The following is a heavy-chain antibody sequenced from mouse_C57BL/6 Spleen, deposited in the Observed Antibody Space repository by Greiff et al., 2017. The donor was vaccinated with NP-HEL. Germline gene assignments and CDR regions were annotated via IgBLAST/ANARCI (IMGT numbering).Heavy chain of an antibody. V-gene: IGHV5-4*01. CDR1: GFTFSSYA. D-gene: IGHD1-1*01. J-gene: IGHJ4*01. Sequence: VQLKESGGGLVKPGGSLKLSCAASGFTFSSYAMSWVRQTPEKRLEWVATISDGGSYTYYPDNVKGRFTISRDNAKNNLYLQMSHLKSEDTAMYYCARGHWATVVAGGAMDYWGQGTSVTVSS. CDR2: ISDGGSYT. CDR3: ARGHWATVVAGGAMDY.